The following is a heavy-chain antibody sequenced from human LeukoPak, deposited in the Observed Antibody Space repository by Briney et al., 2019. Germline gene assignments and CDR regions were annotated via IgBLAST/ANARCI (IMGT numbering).Heavy chain of an antibody. V-gene: IGHV3-23*01. D-gene: IGHD5-24*01. Sequence: GGSLRLSCAASGFTFSSYAMHWVRQAPGKGLEWVSVISGSGGNTYYADSVKGRFTISRDNSKNTLYLQMNSLRAEDTAVYYCAKERRDGYNYAFDIWGQGTMVTVSS. CDR3: AKERRDGYNYAFDI. CDR2: ISGSGGNT. J-gene: IGHJ3*02. CDR1: GFTFSSYA.